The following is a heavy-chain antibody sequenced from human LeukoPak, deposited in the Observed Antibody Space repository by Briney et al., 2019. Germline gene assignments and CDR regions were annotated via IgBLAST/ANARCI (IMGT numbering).Heavy chain of an antibody. CDR3: ARWRPLSSGWSGGVFWFDP. CDR2: IYPGDSDT. J-gene: IGHJ5*02. D-gene: IGHD6-19*01. Sequence: GESLKISCKGSGYSFTSYWIGWVRQMPGKGLEWMGIIYPGDSDTRYSPSFQGQVTISADKSISTAYLQWSSLKASDTAMYYCARWRPLSSGWSGGVFWFDPWGQGTLVTVSS. V-gene: IGHV5-51*01. CDR1: GYSFTSYW.